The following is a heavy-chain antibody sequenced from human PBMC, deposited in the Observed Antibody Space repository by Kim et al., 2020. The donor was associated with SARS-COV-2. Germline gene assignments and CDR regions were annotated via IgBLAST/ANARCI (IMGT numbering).Heavy chain of an antibody. CDR1: GGSISSYY. V-gene: IGHV4-59*08. Sequence: SETLSLTCTVSGGSISSYYWSWIRQPPGKGLEWIGYIYYSGSTNYNPSLKSRVTISVDTSKNQFSLKLSSVTAADTAVYYCARRPTGDCSSTSCYPDVWGQGTTVTVSS. J-gene: IGHJ6*02. D-gene: IGHD2-2*01. CDR3: ARRPTGDCSSTSCYPDV. CDR2: IYYSGST.